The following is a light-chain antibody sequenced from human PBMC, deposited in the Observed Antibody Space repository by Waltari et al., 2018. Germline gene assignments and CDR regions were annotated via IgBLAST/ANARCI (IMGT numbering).Light chain of an antibody. CDR2: GAS. J-gene: IGKJ1*01. V-gene: IGKV3-15*01. CDR1: QGVNSN. CDR3: HQYNDWWA. Sequence: ETVMTQSPATLSVSPGERATLSCRASQGVNSNLAWYQQKPGQAPRLLIYGASTRATAVPARFSGSGSGTEFTLTISSLQSEDFAVYFCHQYNDWWAFGQGTKVEIK.